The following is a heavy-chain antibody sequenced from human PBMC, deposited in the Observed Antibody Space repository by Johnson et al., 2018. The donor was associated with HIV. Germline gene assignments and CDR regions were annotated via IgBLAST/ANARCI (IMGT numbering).Heavy chain of an antibody. D-gene: IGHD6-19*01. Sequence: VQFVESGGGVARPGGSLRLSCAASRFTFDDSGMSWVRQAPGKGLEWVSGINWNGGAPAYAGSVKGRFTISREHAKNSLYLQMNSLRAEDTAVYYCARDQSSGWYRNAFDIWGQGTMVTVSS. V-gene: IGHV3-20*04. CDR2: INWNGGAP. CDR1: RFTFDDSG. CDR3: ARDQSSGWYRNAFDI. J-gene: IGHJ3*02.